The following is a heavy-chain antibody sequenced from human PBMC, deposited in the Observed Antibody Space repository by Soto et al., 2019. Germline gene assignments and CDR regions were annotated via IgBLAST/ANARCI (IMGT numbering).Heavy chain of an antibody. J-gene: IGHJ6*02. CDR2: INPNSGGT. CDR1: GYTFTGYY. CDR3: ARMPIFWIGYYRGGDYYYGMDV. D-gene: IGHD3-3*01. V-gene: IGHV1-2*02. Sequence: VASVKVSCKASGYTFTGYYMHWVRQAPGQGLEWMGWINPNSGGTNYAQKFQGRVTMTRDTSISTAYMELSRLRSDDTAVYYCARMPIFWIGYYRGGDYYYGMDVWGQGTTVTVYS.